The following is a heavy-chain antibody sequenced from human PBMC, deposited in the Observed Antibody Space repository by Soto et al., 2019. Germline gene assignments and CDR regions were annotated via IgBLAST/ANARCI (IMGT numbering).Heavy chain of an antibody. CDR3: ARAFNPSAAMVSVYSYGRDV. V-gene: IGHV1-46*04. J-gene: IGHJ6*04. CDR2: INPSGGST. CDR1: GYTFTSYY. Sequence: QVQLVQSGAEVKKPGASVKVSCKASGYTFTSYYMHWVRQAPGQGLEWMGIINPSGGSTSYAQKLQGRFPRPPDTPTGTVYMELSSRRSEDKSVYYCARAFNPSAAMVSVYSYGRDVWGEGTTVTVSS. D-gene: IGHD5-18*01.